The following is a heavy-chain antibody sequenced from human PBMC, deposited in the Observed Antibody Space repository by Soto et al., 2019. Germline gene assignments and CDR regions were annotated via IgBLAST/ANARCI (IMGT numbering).Heavy chain of an antibody. D-gene: IGHD1-1*01. CDR1: CGSFSGYY. J-gene: IGHJ6*02. CDR2: VSHSGST. CDR3: ARGRTLAYYYYYYGMEV. V-gene: IGHV4-34*01. Sequence: SQPLSHTCTVYCGSFSGYYLRWIRKAPGKGLELIGEVSHSGSTNYNPSLKSRVTISVDTPKNQFSLKLSSVTAADTAVYYCARGRTLAYYYYYYGMEVWGQGTTVTVSS.